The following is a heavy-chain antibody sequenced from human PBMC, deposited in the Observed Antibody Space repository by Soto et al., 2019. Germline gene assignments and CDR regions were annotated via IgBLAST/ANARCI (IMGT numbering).Heavy chain of an antibody. D-gene: IGHD2-2*02. CDR1: GGSFSGYY. V-gene: IGHV4-34*01. J-gene: IGHJ6*03. CDR3: ARKKGYCSSTSCYIYYYYYMDV. CDR2: INLSGST. Sequence: SETLSLTCAVYGGSFSGYYWSWIRQPPGKGLEWIGEINLSGSTNYNPSLNIRVTISVDTSKNQFSLKLSSVTAADTAVYYCARKKGYCSSTSCYIYYYYYMDVWGKGTTVTVSS.